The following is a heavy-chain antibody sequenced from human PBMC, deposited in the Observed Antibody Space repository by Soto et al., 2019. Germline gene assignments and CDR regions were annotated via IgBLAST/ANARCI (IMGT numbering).Heavy chain of an antibody. CDR1: GGTFSSYA. Sequence: QVPLVQSGAEVKKPGSSVKVSCKASGGTFSSYAISWVRQAPGQGLEWMGGIIPIFGTANYAQKFQGRVTMTTDTSTSTAYMELRSLRADDTAVFYCARERYGSSWSSAESLQYWGQGTLVTVSS. CDR3: ARERYGSSWSSAESLQY. CDR2: IIPIFGTA. V-gene: IGHV1-69*06. J-gene: IGHJ1*01. D-gene: IGHD6-13*01.